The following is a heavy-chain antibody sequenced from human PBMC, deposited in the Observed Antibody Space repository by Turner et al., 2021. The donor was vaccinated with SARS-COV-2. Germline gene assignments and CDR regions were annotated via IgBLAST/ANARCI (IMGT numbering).Heavy chain of an antibody. CDR1: GFSFSNYA. Sequence: QVQLEESGGGVVQPGGSLRLACAASGFSFSNYAMHWVRQAPGKGLECVAIISYDGRNKYYADSVKGRFTISRDDSKSTLYLQMNSLRPEDTAIYYCARERRGYYAEYWGQGTLVTVSS. D-gene: IGHD3-3*01. V-gene: IGHV3-30*04. CDR3: ARERRGYYAEY. CDR2: ISYDGRNK. J-gene: IGHJ4*02.